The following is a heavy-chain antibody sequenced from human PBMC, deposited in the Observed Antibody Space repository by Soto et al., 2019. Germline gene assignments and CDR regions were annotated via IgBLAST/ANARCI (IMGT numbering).Heavy chain of an antibody. CDR3: TNSKGISRDDS. CDR2: FYRSGST. CDR1: SYASATGHY. J-gene: IGHJ5*01. D-gene: IGHD3-16*02. Sequence: SETLSLTCDVSSYASATGHYWVCIRQPPGKGLEWLGCFYRSGSTYYRPSLKSRLAISLDMSKNQLSLSLTSVTAADTAIYYCTNSKGISRDDSWGRGILVTVSS. V-gene: IGHV4-38-2*01.